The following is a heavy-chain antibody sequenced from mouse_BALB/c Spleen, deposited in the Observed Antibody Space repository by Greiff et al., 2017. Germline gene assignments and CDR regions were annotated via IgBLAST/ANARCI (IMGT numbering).Heavy chain of an antibody. J-gene: IGHJ3*01. CDR2: IYPGDGDT. CDR3: ARSQGGSSYGWFAY. V-gene: IGHV1-87*01. D-gene: IGHD1-1*01. Sequence: VKLMESGAELARPGASVKLSCKASGYTFTSYWMQWVKQRPGQGLEWIGAIYPGDGDTRYTQKFKGKATLTADKSSSTAYMQLSSLASEDSAVYYCARSQGGSSYGWFAYWGQGTLVTVSA. CDR1: GYTFTSYW.